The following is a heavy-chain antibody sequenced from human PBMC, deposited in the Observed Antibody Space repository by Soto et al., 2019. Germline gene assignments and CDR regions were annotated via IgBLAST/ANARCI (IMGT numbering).Heavy chain of an antibody. CDR1: GFTFSSYG. D-gene: IGHD2-21*02. CDR2: IWYDGSNK. V-gene: IGHV3-33*01. J-gene: IGHJ1*01. Sequence: QVQLVESGGGVVQPGRSLRLSCAASGFTFSSYGMHWVRQAPGKGLEWVAVIWYDGSNKYYADSVKGRFTISRDNYKNTLYLQMNSLRAEDTAVYYCARDECGAACYSRHWGQGTLVTVSS. CDR3: ARDECGAACYSRH.